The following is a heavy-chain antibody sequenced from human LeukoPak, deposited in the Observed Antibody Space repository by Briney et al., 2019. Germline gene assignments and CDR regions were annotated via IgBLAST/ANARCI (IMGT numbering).Heavy chain of an antibody. CDR1: GFTFSTYA. CDR2: ISGRGGRT. V-gene: IGHV3-23*01. J-gene: IGHJ4*02. Sequence: GGSLRLSCVTSGFTFSTYALTWVRQAPGKGLEWVSDISGRGGRTNYADYVKGRFTISRDSSKNTLYLQMNSLRAEDTAVYYCAKDGGLWVSAHWGDSWGRGTLVTVSS. D-gene: IGHD7-27*01. CDR3: AKDGGLWVSAHWGDS.